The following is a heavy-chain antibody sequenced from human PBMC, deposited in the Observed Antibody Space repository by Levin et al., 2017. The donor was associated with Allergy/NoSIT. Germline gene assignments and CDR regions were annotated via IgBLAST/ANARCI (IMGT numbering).Heavy chain of an antibody. Sequence: NPSETLSLTCAVYGGSFSGYYWSWIRQPPGKGLEWIGEINHSGSTNYNPSLKSRVTISVDTSKNQFSLKLSSVTAADTAVYYCARGIPPNYGSGSYGMDVWGQGTTVTVSS. CDR3: ARGIPPNYGSGSYGMDV. D-gene: IGHD3-10*01. CDR2: INHSGST. CDR1: GGSFSGYY. V-gene: IGHV4-34*01. J-gene: IGHJ6*02.